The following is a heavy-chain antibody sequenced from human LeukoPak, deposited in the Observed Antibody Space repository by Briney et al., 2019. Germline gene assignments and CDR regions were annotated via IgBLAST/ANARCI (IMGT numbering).Heavy chain of an antibody. CDR2: INHSGSP. D-gene: IGHD6-19*01. CDR1: GGSFSDYY. CDR3: ARGAVAGLYYYYYYMDV. V-gene: IGHV4-34*01. J-gene: IGHJ6*03. Sequence: PSETLSLTCAVYGGSFSDYYWSWIRQPPGKGLEWIGEINHSGSPNYNPSLKSRATISVDTSKNQFSLKLSSVTAADTAVYYCARGAVAGLYYYYYYMDVWGKGTTVTISS.